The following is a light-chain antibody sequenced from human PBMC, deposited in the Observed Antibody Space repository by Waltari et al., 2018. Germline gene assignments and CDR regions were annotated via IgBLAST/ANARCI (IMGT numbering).Light chain of an antibody. CDR1: SSEVGGYNY. J-gene: IGLJ3*02. V-gene: IGLV2-11*01. CDR2: DVS. CDR3: CSYAGSSWV. Sequence: QSALTQPRSVPGSPGQSVPISCTGTSSEVGGYNYVSWYHPHPGKAPKLMIYDVSKRPSGVPDRFSGSKSGNTASLTISGLQAEDEADYYCCSYAGSSWVFGGGTKLTVL.